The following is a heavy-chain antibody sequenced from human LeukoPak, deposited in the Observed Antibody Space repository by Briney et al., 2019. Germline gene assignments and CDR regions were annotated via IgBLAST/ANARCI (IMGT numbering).Heavy chain of an antibody. CDR1: GYSISSCYY. Sequence: PSETLSLTCTVSGYSISSCYYWGWIRQPPGKGLEWIGSIYHSGSTYYNPSLKSRVTISVDTSKNQFSLKLSSVTAADTAVYYCARDRGGAAAGSNWFDPWGQGTLVTVSS. CDR3: ARDRGGAAAGSNWFDP. D-gene: IGHD6-13*01. V-gene: IGHV4-38-2*02. J-gene: IGHJ5*02. CDR2: IYHSGST.